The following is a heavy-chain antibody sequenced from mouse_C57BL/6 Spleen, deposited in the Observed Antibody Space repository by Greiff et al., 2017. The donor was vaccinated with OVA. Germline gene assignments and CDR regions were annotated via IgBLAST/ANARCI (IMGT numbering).Heavy chain of an antibody. V-gene: IGHV1-9*01. D-gene: IGHD1-1*01. CDR1: GYTFTGYW. Sequence: LVESGAELMKPGASVKLSCKATGYTFTGYWIEWVKQRPGHGLEWIGEILPGSGSTNYNDKFKGKATFTADTSSNTAYMQLSSLTTEDSAIYYCARNRDYYGSIDYWGQGTTLTVSS. J-gene: IGHJ2*01. CDR2: ILPGSGST. CDR3: ARNRDYYGSIDY.